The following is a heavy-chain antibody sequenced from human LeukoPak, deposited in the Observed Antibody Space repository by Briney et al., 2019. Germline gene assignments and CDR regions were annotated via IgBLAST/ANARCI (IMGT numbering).Heavy chain of an antibody. CDR1: GFTFSSYG. Sequence: GGSLRLSCAASGFTFSSYGMHWVRQAPGKGLEWVAVISYDGSNKYYADSVKGRFTISRDNSKNTLYLQMNSLRAEDTAVYYCASPASSDHLAYFDYWGQGTLVTVSS. CDR2: ISYDGSNK. V-gene: IGHV3-30*03. D-gene: IGHD3-22*01. J-gene: IGHJ4*02. CDR3: ASPASSDHLAYFDY.